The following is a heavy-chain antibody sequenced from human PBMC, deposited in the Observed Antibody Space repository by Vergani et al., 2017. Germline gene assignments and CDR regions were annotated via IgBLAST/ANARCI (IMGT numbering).Heavy chain of an antibody. J-gene: IGHJ4*02. V-gene: IGHV1-69*12. D-gene: IGHD3-10*01. CDR2: IIPIFGTA. Sequence: QVQLVQSGAEVKKPGSSVKVSCKASGGTFSSYAISWVRLAPGQGLEWMGGIIPIFGTANYAQKFQGRVTITADESTSTAYMELSSLRSEDTAVYYCARDISITMVRGVITLDYWGQGTLVTVSS. CDR1: GGTFSSYA. CDR3: ARDISITMVRGVITLDY.